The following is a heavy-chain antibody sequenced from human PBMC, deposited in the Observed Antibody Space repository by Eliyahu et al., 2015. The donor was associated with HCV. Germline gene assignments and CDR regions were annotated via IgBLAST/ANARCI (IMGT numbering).Heavy chain of an antibody. CDR2: IHXSGST. CDR3: ASGGGGIAVAGTGGWFDP. D-gene: IGHD6-19*01. Sequence: QVQLQESGPGLVKSSETLSLTCTVSGGSIPTYYWSWIRQPPGKGLEWIGYIHXSGSTNYNPSLKSRVTISVDTSKNQLSLNLTSVTAADTAVYYCASGGGGIAVAGTGGWFDPWGQGTLVTVSS. CDR1: GGSIPTYY. J-gene: IGHJ5*02. V-gene: IGHV4-59*01.